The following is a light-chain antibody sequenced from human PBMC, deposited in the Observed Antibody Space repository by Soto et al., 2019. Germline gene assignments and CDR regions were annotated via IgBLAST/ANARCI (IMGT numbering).Light chain of an antibody. V-gene: IGKV3-11*01. CDR1: QSVSNY. CDR3: LLRGNWPPFT. J-gene: IGKJ3*01. Sequence: EIVLTQSPATLSVSPGERATLSCRASQSVSNYLAWFQQKPGQAPRLLIYDASNRATGIPARFSGSGSGTDFNLTINSLEPEDFAVYYCLLRGNWPPFTFGPGTRVDIK. CDR2: DAS.